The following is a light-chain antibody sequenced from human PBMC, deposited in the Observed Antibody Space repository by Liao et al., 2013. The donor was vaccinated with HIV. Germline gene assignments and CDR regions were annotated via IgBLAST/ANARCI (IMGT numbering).Light chain of an antibody. CDR3: QVWDSSSDHPTV. CDR2: YDR. Sequence: SYELSQPPSVSVAPGQTASITCSGEKLGTKYASWYQQKPGQAPILVIYYDRDRPSGIPERFSGSNSGNTATLTISRVEAGDEADYYCQVWDSSSDHPTVFGGGTKLTVL. J-gene: IGLJ2*01. V-gene: IGLV3-21*01. CDR1: KLGTKY.